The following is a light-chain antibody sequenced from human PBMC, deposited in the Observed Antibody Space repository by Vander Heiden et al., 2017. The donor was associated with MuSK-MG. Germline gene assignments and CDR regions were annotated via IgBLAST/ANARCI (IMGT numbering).Light chain of an antibody. Sequence: DMVLTQSPAPLTSSPGERATVTCRTSQSINRYLAWYQQKPGQVLRLLIYHASNRATGIPARFSGSGSGTDCTLTISALEPEDSAVYYCQQRSSWPLTFGGGTKVEFK. J-gene: IGKJ4*01. CDR2: HAS. V-gene: IGKV3-11*01. CDR3: QQRSSWPLT. CDR1: QSINRY.